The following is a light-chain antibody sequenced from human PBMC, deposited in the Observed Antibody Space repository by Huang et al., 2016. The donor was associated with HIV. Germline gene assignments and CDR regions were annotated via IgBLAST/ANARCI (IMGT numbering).Light chain of an antibody. CDR2: DAS. CDR3: QQSYSTPRT. J-gene: IGKJ2*01. CDR1: QSISSY. V-gene: IGKV1-39*01. Sequence: DIQMTQSPSSLSASVGDRVTLTCRARQSISSYLNWYQEKPGKAPKLLIYDASSLQSGVPASVSGSGSETDFTLTISSLQAEDFAAYYCQQSYSTPRTFGQGTDLEIK.